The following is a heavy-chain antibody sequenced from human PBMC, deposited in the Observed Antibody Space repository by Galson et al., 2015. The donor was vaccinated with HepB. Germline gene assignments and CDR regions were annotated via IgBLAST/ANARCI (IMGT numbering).Heavy chain of an antibody. CDR3: TKPIGHCDSTSCPSGY. CDR2: ISDDGSNK. V-gene: IGHV3-30*18. CDR1: GFTFSNYG. J-gene: IGHJ4*02. D-gene: IGHD2-2*01. Sequence: SLRLSCAASGFTFSNYGMHWVRQPPGKGLEWVAVISDDGSNKYHVDSVKGRFTISRDNSKNTLYLEMNSLRAEDTAVYYCTKPIGHCDSTSCPSGYWGQGTLVTVSS.